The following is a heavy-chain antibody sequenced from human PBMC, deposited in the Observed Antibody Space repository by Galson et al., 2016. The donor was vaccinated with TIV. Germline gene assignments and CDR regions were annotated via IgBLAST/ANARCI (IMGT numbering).Heavy chain of an antibody. CDR1: GFTFRSYA. V-gene: IGHV3-23*01. D-gene: IGHD2-21*01. CDR3: AKDRSLVPDCASDY. Sequence: SLRLSCAASGFTFRSYAMTWVRQVTGKGLEWVSSISGSGDSTYYADSVKGRFTISRDNFKKTLYLQMNSLRAADTAVYYCAKDRSLVPDCASDYWGQGTLVIVSS. CDR2: ISGSGDST. J-gene: IGHJ4*02.